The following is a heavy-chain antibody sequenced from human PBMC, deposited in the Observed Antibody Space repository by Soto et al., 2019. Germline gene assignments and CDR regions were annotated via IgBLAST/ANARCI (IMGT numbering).Heavy chain of an antibody. CDR1: GFSFSTYG. CDR3: AKDPSSGYTRGDFDF. J-gene: IGHJ2*01. V-gene: IGHV3-30*18. Sequence: QVHLEESGGGVVQPGRSLRLSCAASGFSFSTYGMHWVRQAPGKGLEWVAVISHDGGNEYYADSVQGRFTISRDSSKNTVYLQMNNVRAEDTAVYYCAKDPSSGYTRGDFDFWGLGTLVTVSS. D-gene: IGHD3-22*01. CDR2: ISHDGGNE.